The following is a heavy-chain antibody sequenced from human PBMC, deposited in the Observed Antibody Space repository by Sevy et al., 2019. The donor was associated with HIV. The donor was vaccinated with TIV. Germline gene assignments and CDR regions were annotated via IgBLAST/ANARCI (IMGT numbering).Heavy chain of an antibody. CDR2: LFYSGSP. D-gene: IGHD4-17*01. CDR3: ARCRSPYGDYATGSFDY. J-gene: IGHJ4*02. V-gene: IGHV4-61*01. Sequence: SETLSLTCTVSGGSVSTDSYYWSWIRQPPGKGLEWIGYLFYSGSPNYNPSLKSRVTISLDTSKNQFSLKLSSVTAADTAVYYCARCRSPYGDYATGSFDYWGQGALVTVSS. CDR1: GGSVSTDSYY.